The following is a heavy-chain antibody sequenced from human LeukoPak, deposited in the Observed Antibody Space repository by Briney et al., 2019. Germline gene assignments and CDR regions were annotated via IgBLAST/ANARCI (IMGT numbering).Heavy chain of an antibody. CDR3: ARHGDSSSWYLTPFDY. D-gene: IGHD6-13*01. CDR2: IYYSGST. V-gene: IGHV4-39*01. CDR1: GGSISSSSYY. J-gene: IGHJ4*02. Sequence: SETLSLTCTVSGGSISSSSYYWGWIRQPPGKGLEWIGSIYYSGSTYYNPSLKSRVTISVDTSKNQFSLKLCSVTAADTAVYYCARHGDSSSWYLTPFDYWGQGTLVTVSS.